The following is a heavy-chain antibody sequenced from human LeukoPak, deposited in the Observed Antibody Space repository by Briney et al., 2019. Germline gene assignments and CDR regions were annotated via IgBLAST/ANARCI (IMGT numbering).Heavy chain of an antibody. Sequence: SETLSLTCTVSGGSISSSSYYWGWIRQPPGKGLEWIGSIYYSGSTYYNPSLKSRVTISVDTSKNQFSLKLSSVTAADTAVYYCARRTRAVFFDYWGHGTLVTVSS. J-gene: IGHJ4*01. V-gene: IGHV4-39*01. CDR3: ARRTRAVFFDY. D-gene: IGHD1-14*01. CDR2: IYYSGST. CDR1: GGSISSSSYY.